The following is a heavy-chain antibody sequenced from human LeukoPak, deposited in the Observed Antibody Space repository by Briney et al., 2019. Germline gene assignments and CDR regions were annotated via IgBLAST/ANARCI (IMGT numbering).Heavy chain of an antibody. D-gene: IGHD3-10*01. CDR1: VFTFRSYS. Sequence: GGSLRLSCAASVFTFRSYSMSWVRQAPGTGLEGVAKMNEYGSDIFYVDSVKGRFTISRDNAKNSLYLQMDTLRVEDTALYYCARILGGPRGWFDPWGQGTLVTVSS. V-gene: IGHV3-7*01. CDR2: MNEYGSDI. CDR3: ARILGGPRGWFDP. J-gene: IGHJ5*02.